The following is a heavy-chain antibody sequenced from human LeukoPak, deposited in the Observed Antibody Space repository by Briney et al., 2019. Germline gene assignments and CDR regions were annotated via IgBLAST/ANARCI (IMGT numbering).Heavy chain of an antibody. CDR1: GYTFTSYD. D-gene: IGHD2-2*01. V-gene: IGHV1-8*01. J-gene: IGHJ4*02. Sequence: ASVKVSCKASGYTFTSYDINWVRQATGQGLEWMGWMNPNSGNTGYAQKFQGRVTMTRNTSISTAYMELSSLRSEDTAVYYCVRLGSTSPGNWYKLFDQWGQGTLVIVSS. CDR3: VRLGSTSPGNWYKLFDQ. CDR2: MNPNSGNT.